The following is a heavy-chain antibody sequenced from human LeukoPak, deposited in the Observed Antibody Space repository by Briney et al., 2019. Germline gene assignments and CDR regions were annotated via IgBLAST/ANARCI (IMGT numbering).Heavy chain of an antibody. CDR3: ARGPLIAVTGTGY. V-gene: IGHV3-21*01. D-gene: IGHD6-19*01. CDR2: ISSSSSYI. Sequence: GGSLRLSCAASGFTFSSYSMNWVRQAPGKGLEWVSSISSSSSYIYYADSVKGRFTMSRDNAKKSLFLQMDRLRADDTAVYHCARGPLIAVTGTGYWGQGTLVTVSS. CDR1: GFTFSSYS. J-gene: IGHJ4*02.